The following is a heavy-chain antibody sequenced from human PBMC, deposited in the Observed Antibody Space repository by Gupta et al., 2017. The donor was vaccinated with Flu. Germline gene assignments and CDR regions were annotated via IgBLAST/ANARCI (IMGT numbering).Heavy chain of an antibody. CDR2: IWYDGNNK. J-gene: IGHJ3*02. Sequence: HWVRQAPGKGLECVAVIWYDGNNKKYADSVKGRFTISRDNSKNTLDLQMNSLRAEDTAVYYCAREIVGGAFDIWGQGTMVTVSS. CDR3: AREIVGGAFDI. V-gene: IGHV3-33*01. D-gene: IGHD3-16*01.